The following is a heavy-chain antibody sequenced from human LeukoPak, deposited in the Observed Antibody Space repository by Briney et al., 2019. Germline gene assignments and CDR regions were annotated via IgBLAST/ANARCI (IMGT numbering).Heavy chain of an antibody. V-gene: IGHV5-10-1*01. J-gene: IGHJ4*02. CDR3: ALTPGGIVVAPPDY. CDR2: IERSESYT. D-gene: IGHD2-2*01. CDR1: GYSFTSYW. Sequence: GGSLRISCKGSGYSFTSYWISWGRRMPGKGVGWMGRIERSESYTNYSPDFQGHGTISADKSISTAYLQWSSLNASATAMYYCALTPGGIVVAPPDYWGQGTLVTVSS.